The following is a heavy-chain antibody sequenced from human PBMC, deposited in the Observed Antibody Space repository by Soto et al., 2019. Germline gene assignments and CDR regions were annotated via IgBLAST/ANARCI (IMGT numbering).Heavy chain of an antibody. CDR3: ARTPYSSSWYAPPGRLYYYYGMDV. J-gene: IGHJ6*02. CDR1: GYSISSGYY. V-gene: IGHV4-38-2*01. Sequence: SETLSVTCAVSGYSISSGYYWGWIRQPPGKGLEWIGSIHHSGSTYYNPSLKSRVTMTRDTSISTAYMELSRLRSDDTAVYYCARTPYSSSWYAPPGRLYYYYGMDVWGLGTTVTV. D-gene: IGHD6-13*01. CDR2: IHHSGST.